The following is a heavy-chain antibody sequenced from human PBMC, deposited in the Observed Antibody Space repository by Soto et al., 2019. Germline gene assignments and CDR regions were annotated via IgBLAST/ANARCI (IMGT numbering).Heavy chain of an antibody. J-gene: IGHJ4*02. CDR1: GFTFSSYG. CDR2: IWYDGSNK. CDR3: ARDCAGYSSGWYQRGGFDY. D-gene: IGHD6-19*01. V-gene: IGHV3-33*01. Sequence: QVQLVESGGGVVQPGRSLRLSCAASGFTFSSYGMHWVRQAPGKGLEWVAVIWYDGSNKYYADSVKGRFTISRDNSKNTLYLQRKSLRAEDTAVYYCARDCAGYSSGWYQRGGFDYWGQGTLVTVSS.